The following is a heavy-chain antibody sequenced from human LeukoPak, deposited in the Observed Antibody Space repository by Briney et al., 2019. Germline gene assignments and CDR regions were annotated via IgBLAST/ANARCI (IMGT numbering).Heavy chain of an antibody. J-gene: IGHJ5*02. CDR1: GGTFSSFT. D-gene: IGHD6-13*01. CDR2: IFPIVGAA. CDR3: ARRARIAAAINWFDP. Sequence: SVKVSCKASGGTFSSFTFTWVRQAPGQGLEWMGGIFPIVGAATYARKFEGRLTISKDELTTTAYMELSGLRSQDTAVYYCARRARIAAAINWFDPWGQGTLVTVSS. V-gene: IGHV1-69*16.